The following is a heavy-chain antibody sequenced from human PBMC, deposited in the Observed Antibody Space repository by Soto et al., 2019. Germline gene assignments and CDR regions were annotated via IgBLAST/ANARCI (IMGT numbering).Heavy chain of an antibody. Sequence: QVQLQESGPGLVKPSETLSLTCTVSGGPISSYYWSWIRQSPGKGLDWIGQIFYTGNTDYNPALKSRVTMSVDIPKKQFSLKLRAETAADTARDYCARNNVRGDSNAYNWIDPWGQGTLVTVSS. CDR3: ARNNVRGDSNAYNWIDP. CDR1: GGPISSYY. CDR2: IFYTGNT. V-gene: IGHV4-59*01. J-gene: IGHJ5*02. D-gene: IGHD3-10*01.